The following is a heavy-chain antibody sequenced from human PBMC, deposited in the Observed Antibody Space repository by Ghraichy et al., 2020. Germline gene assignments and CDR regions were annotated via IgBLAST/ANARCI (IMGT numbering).Heavy chain of an antibody. V-gene: IGHV1-69*13. CDR2: IIPIFGTA. D-gene: IGHD1-1*01. CDR3: ARDSGESTNWNLPMGAFDI. CDR1: GGTFSSYA. Sequence: SVKVSCKASGGTFSSYAISWVRQAPGQGLEWMGGIIPIFGTANYAQKFQGRVTITADESTSTAYMELSSLRSEDTAVYYCARDSGESTNWNLPMGAFDIWGQGTMVTVSS. J-gene: IGHJ3*02.